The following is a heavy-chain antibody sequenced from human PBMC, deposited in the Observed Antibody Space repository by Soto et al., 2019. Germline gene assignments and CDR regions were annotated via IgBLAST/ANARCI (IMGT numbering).Heavy chain of an antibody. CDR2: INRDGSST. J-gene: IGHJ4*02. CDR3: AREIMTTVAIDY. V-gene: IGHV3-74*01. Sequence: PRLSCAASGFTFSSYWMHWVRQAPGKGLVWVSRINRDGSSTSYADSVKGRFTISRDNAKNTLYLQMNSLRAEDTAVYYCAREIMTTVAIDYWGQGTLVTVSS. D-gene: IGHD4-17*01. CDR1: GFTFSSYW.